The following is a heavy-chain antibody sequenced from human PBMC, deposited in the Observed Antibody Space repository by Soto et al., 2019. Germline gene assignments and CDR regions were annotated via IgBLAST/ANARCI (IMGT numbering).Heavy chain of an antibody. J-gene: IGHJ4*02. Sequence: QVHLVQSGAEVKKPGASVKVSCKASGYTFTSYGITWVRQAPGQGLEWMGWISAHNGNTDYAQKLQGRVIVTRDTSTSTAYMELRRLISDDTAVYYCARGRYGDSWGQGALVTVSS. V-gene: IGHV1-18*01. CDR3: ARGRYGDS. CDR1: GYTFTSYG. D-gene: IGHD1-1*01. CDR2: ISAHNGNT.